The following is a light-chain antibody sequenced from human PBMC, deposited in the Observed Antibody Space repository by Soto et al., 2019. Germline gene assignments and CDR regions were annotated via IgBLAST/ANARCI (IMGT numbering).Light chain of an antibody. V-gene: IGKV3-11*01. CDR1: QSVSSY. CDR3: QQRSNWRGT. Sequence: EIVLTQSPATLSLSPGERATLSCRASQSVSSYLAWYQQKPGQAPRLLIHGASNMATGIPARFSGSGSGTDFTLTISSLEPEDFVVYYCQQRSNWRGTFGQGTKVDIK. J-gene: IGKJ1*01. CDR2: GAS.